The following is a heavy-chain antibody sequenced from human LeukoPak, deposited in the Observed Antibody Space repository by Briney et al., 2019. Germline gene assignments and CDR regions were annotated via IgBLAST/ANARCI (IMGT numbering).Heavy chain of an antibody. Sequence: SETLSLTCAVYGGSFSGYYWSWIRQPPGKGLEWIGEINHSGSTNYNPSLKSRVTISVDTSKNQFSLKLSSVTAADTAVYYCARGDDSSGLYYFDYWGQGTLVTVSS. CDR1: GGSFSGYY. CDR2: INHSGST. J-gene: IGHJ4*02. D-gene: IGHD3-22*01. V-gene: IGHV4-34*01. CDR3: ARGDDSSGLYYFDY.